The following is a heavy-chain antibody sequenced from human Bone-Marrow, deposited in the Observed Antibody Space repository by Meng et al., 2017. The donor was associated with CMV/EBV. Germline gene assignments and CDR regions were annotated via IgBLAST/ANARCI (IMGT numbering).Heavy chain of an antibody. CDR2: IYYSGST. D-gene: IGHD3-10*01. J-gene: IGHJ5*02. CDR3: ARGSVRYYGSGSYSNWLDP. Sequence: SETLSLTCTVSGGSISNGAYNWTWIRQHPGKGLEWIGYIYYSGSTYYNPSLKSRVTISVDTSKNQFSLKLSSVTAADTAVYYCARGSVRYYGSGSYSNWLDPWGQGTLVTVSS. CDR1: GGSISNGAYN. V-gene: IGHV4-31*03.